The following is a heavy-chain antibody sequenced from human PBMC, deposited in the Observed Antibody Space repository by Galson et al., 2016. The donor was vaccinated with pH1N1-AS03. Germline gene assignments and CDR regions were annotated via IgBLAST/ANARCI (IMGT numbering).Heavy chain of an antibody. V-gene: IGHV3-15*04. Sequence: SLRLSCAVSGFTLSNAWMTWVRQAPGKGLEYVGRIESRDAGGTTDYAAPVKGRFTISRDDSKNTLYLQMNSLKTEDTAVYYCSVRDFAWGQGNLVTVSS. CDR1: GFTLSNAW. CDR2: IESRDAGGTT. J-gene: IGHJ4*02. CDR3: SVRDFA. D-gene: IGHD3-10*01.